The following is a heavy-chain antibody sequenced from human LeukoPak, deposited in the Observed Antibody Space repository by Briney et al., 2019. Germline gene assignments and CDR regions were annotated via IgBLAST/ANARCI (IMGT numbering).Heavy chain of an antibody. CDR2: INHSGST. V-gene: IGHV4-34*01. Sequence: PSETLSPTCTVYGGSFSGYYWSWLRQPPGKGLEWIGEINHSGSTNYNPSLKSRVAISVDTSKNQFSLRVSSVTAADTAVYYCARKAGYCSSTSCSHYWYFDLWGRGTLVTVSS. CDR1: GGSFSGYY. D-gene: IGHD2-2*01. J-gene: IGHJ2*01. CDR3: ARKAGYCSSTSCSHYWYFDL.